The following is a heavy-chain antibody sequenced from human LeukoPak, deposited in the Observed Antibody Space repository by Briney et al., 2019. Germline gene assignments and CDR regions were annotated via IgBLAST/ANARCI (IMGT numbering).Heavy chain of an antibody. J-gene: IGHJ5*02. CDR2: IYSGGST. CDR1: GFTVSSNY. V-gene: IGHV3-53*01. CDR3: ARGYIVATIRAHLGFDP. Sequence: GGSLRLSCAASGFTVSSNYMSWVRQAPGKGLEWVSVIYSGGSTYYADSVKGRFTISRDNSKNTLYLQMNSLRAEDTAVYYCARGYIVATIRAHLGFDPWGQGTLVTVSS. D-gene: IGHD5-12*01.